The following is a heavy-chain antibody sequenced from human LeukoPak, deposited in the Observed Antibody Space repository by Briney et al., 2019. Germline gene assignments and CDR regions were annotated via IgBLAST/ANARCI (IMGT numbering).Heavy chain of an antibody. V-gene: IGHV3-21*01. Sequence: GGSLRLSCAASGFTFSSYSMNWVRQAPGKGLEWVSSITSSSSYIYYADSVKGRFTISRDNAKNSLYLQMNSLRAEDTAVYYCARGPSGYHNTGGQGTLVTVSS. D-gene: IGHD5-12*01. CDR2: ITSSSSYI. CDR3: ARGPSGYHNT. J-gene: IGHJ4*02. CDR1: GFTFSSYS.